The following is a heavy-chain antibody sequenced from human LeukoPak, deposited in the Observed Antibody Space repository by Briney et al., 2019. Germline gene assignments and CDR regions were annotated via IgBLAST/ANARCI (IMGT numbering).Heavy chain of an antibody. D-gene: IGHD1-26*01. CDR3: AKDAGGGDIVGAASAFDI. CDR2: ISWSSGSL. J-gene: IGHJ3*02. CDR1: GFTFDDYA. Sequence: PGGSLRLSCTASGFTFDDYAMHWVRQAPGKGLEWVSGISWSSGSLGYADSVKGRFTISRDNAKNSLYLQMNSLRAEDTALYYCAKDAGGGDIVGAASAFDIWGQGTMVTVSS. V-gene: IGHV3-9*01.